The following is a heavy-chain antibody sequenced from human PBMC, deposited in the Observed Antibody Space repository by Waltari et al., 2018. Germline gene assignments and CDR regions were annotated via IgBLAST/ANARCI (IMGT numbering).Heavy chain of an antibody. J-gene: IGHJ4*02. CDR2: ISYDGSNK. CDR1: GFTFSSYA. D-gene: IGHD3-16*01. V-gene: IGHV3-30*04. Sequence: QVQLVESGGGVVQPGRSLRLSCAASGFTFSSYAMHWVRQAPGKGLEWVAVISYDGSNKYYADSVKGRFTISRDNSKTTLYLQMNSLRAEDTAVYYCARDGFSPTGVAEVGGVDYWGQGTLVTVSS. CDR3: ARDGFSPTGVAEVGGVDY.